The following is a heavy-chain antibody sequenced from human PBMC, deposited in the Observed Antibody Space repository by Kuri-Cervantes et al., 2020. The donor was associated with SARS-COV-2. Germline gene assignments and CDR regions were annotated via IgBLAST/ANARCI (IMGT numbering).Heavy chain of an antibody. CDR2: INSDGSST. CDR3: AKAISNYPSYYYYGMDV. V-gene: IGHV3-74*01. CDR1: GFTFSSYW. Sequence: GESLKISCAASGFTFSSYWMHWVRQAPGKGLVWVSRINSDGSSTSYADSVKGRFTISRDNAKNPLYLQMNSLRAEDTAVYYCAKAISNYPSYYYYGMDVWGQGTTVTVSS. J-gene: IGHJ6*02. D-gene: IGHD4-11*01.